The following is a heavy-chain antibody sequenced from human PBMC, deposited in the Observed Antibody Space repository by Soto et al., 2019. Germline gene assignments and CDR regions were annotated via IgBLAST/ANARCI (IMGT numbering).Heavy chain of an antibody. D-gene: IGHD5-18*01. CDR1: AGYISSYY. V-gene: IGHV4-59*01. CDR3: ASLRDTAMVFDY. CDR2: IYYSGST. Sequence: SATLSLSFTVSAGYISSYYSSWIGQPPGKGLEWIGYIYYSGSTNYNPSLKSRVTISVDTSKNQFSLKLSSVTAADTAVYYCASLRDTAMVFDYWGQGTLVTVSS. J-gene: IGHJ4*02.